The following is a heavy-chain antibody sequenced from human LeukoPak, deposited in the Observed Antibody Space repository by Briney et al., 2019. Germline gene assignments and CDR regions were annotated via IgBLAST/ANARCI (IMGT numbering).Heavy chain of an antibody. Sequence: GGSLRLSCAASGFTFSSYAMNWVRQAPGKGLEWVSSISSSSGYIFYADSVKGRFTISRDNSKNTLYLQMNSLRAEDTAVYYCARVLRFLEWLPLGYWGQGTLVTVSS. V-gene: IGHV3-21*01. CDR3: ARVLRFLEWLPLGY. CDR1: GFTFSSYA. CDR2: ISSSSGYI. J-gene: IGHJ4*02. D-gene: IGHD3-3*01.